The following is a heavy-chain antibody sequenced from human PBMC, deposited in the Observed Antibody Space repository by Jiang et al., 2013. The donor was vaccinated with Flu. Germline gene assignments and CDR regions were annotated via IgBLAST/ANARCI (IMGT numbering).Heavy chain of an antibody. CDR3: ATGRNVVVPAADEIYYYYYGMDV. Sequence: GAEVKKPGASVKVSCKVSGYTLTELSMHWVRQAPGKGLEWMGGFDPEDGETIYAQKFQGRVTMTEDTSTDTAYMELSSLRSEDTAVYYCATGRNVVVPAADEIYYYYYGMDVWGQGTTVTVSS. D-gene: IGHD2-2*01. CDR2: FDPEDGET. CDR1: GYTLTELS. J-gene: IGHJ6*02. V-gene: IGHV1-24*01.